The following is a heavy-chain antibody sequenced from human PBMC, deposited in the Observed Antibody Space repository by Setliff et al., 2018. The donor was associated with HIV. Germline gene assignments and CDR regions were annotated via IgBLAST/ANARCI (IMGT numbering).Heavy chain of an antibody. Sequence: PSETLSLTCTVSGGSISSSSYYWGWIRQPPGKGLEWIGSIYYSGSTYYNPSLKSRVTISVDTSKNQFSLKLSSVTAADTAVYYCASPASGGSSGQYHYWGQGKLVTVSS. J-gene: IGHJ4*02. CDR1: GGSISSSSYY. CDR3: ASPASGGSSGQYHY. D-gene: IGHD6-19*01. V-gene: IGHV4-39*01. CDR2: IYYSGST.